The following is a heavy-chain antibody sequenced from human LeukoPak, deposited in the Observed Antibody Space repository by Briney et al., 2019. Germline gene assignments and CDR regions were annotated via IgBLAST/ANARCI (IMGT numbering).Heavy chain of an antibody. V-gene: IGHV4-59*01. CDR2: IYDSGST. CDR3: ARAGERGYNGYDDAFDI. CDR1: GGSISSYY. Sequence: SETLSLACTVSGGSISSYYWSWIRQPPGKGLEWIGYIYDSGSTKYNSSLKSRLTISVDTSKNQFSLKLSSVTAADTAIYYCARAGERGYNGYDDAFDIWGQGTMVTVSS. J-gene: IGHJ3*02. D-gene: IGHD5-12*01.